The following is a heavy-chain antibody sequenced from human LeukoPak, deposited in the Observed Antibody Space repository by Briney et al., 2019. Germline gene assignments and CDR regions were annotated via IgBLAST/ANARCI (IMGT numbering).Heavy chain of an antibody. V-gene: IGHV3-20*04. CDR1: GFTFDDYS. J-gene: IGHJ4*02. Sequence: PGGSLRLSCAASGFTFDDYSMAWVRQAPGKGLEWVSGINWNGGSTGYADSVKGRSTISRDNAKNSLYLQMNSLRAEDTAVYYCARSGYNRFDYWGQGTLVTVSS. CDR2: INWNGGST. D-gene: IGHD5-24*01. CDR3: ARSGYNRFDY.